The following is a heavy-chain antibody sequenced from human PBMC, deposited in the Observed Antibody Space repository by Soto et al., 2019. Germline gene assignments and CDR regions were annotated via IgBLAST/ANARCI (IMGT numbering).Heavy chain of an antibody. CDR3: ARSRNSAVADSFDF. V-gene: IGHV3-30*04. D-gene: IGHD1-26*01. CDR2: ISRDGSHK. J-gene: IGHJ4*02. Sequence: GGALRLSCAASGFIFRNYAIHWVRQAPGKGLEWVAVISRDGSHKYYLDSVKGRFTISRDNSKDTVNLLMNSLRDDDSAMYYCARSRNSAVADSFDFWGQGTLVTVSS. CDR1: GFIFRNYA.